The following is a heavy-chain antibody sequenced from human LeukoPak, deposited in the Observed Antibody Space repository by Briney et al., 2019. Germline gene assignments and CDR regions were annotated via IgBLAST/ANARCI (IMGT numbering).Heavy chain of an antibody. V-gene: IGHV4-31*03. Sequence: PSETLSLTCTVSGGSIRSGGYYWSWIRQHPGKGLEWIGYIYYSGSTYYNPSLKSRLTISLDTSKNQFSLTLSSVTAADTAVYYCARGARGVSAANTGAQNWFDPWGQGTLVTVSS. J-gene: IGHJ5*02. CDR2: IYYSGST. CDR3: ARGARGVSAANTGAQNWFDP. D-gene: IGHD2-2*01. CDR1: GGSIRSGGYY.